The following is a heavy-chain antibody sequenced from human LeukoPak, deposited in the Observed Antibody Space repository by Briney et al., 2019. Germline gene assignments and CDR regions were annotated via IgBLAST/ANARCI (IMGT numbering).Heavy chain of an antibody. D-gene: IGHD5-24*01. CDR1: GGTFSSYA. CDR3: ARDRASRDGYNYAAGY. CDR2: IIPIFGTA. Sequence: SVKVSCKGSGGTFSSYAISWVRQAPGQGLEWMGGIIPIFGTANYAQKFQGRVTITADESTSTAYMELSSLRSEDTAVYYCARDRASRDGYNYAAGYWGQGTLVTVSS. V-gene: IGHV1-69*01. J-gene: IGHJ4*02.